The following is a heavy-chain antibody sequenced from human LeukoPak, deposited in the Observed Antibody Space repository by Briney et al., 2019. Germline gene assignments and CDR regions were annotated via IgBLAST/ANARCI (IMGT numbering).Heavy chain of an antibody. CDR3: AKGSGINHYHWIDP. CDR1: EFTFSNYA. D-gene: IGHD1-14*01. J-gene: IGHJ5*02. CDR2: ISGGGGST. V-gene: IGHV3-23*01. Sequence: GSLRLSCAASEFTFSNYAMNWVRQAPGKGLEWVSGISGGGGSTYYADSVKGRFTISRDNSKNTLYLQMDSLRAEDTALYYCAKGSGINHYHWIDPWGQGTLVTVSS.